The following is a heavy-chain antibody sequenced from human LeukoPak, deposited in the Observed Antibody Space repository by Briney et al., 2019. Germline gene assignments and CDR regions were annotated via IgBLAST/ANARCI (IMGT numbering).Heavy chain of an antibody. CDR1: GSTFSSYD. V-gene: IGHV3-13*01. D-gene: IGHD5-24*01. Sequence: PGGSLRLSCAASGSTFSSYDMHWVRQATGKGLEWVSAIGTAGDTYYPGSVKGRFTISRENAKNSLYLQMNSLRAGDTAVYYCARDSGDGYNGAFDIWGQGTMVTVSS. J-gene: IGHJ3*02. CDR3: ARDSGDGYNGAFDI. CDR2: IGTAGDT.